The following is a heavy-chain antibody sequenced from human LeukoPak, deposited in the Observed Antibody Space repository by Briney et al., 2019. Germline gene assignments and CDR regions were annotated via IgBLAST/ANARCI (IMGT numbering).Heavy chain of an antibody. D-gene: IGHD4-17*01. J-gene: IGHJ4*02. Sequence: GGSLRLSCAASGFTFDDYGMSWVRQAPGKGLEWVSGINWNGGSTGYADSVKGRFTISRDNAKKSLYLQMNSLRAEGTALYYCARTSGGYGDWAYWGQGTLVTVSS. CDR2: INWNGGST. V-gene: IGHV3-20*04. CDR3: ARTSGGYGDWAY. CDR1: GFTFDDYG.